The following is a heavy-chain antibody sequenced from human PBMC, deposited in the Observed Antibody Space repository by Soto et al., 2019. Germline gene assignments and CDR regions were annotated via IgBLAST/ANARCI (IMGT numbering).Heavy chain of an antibody. CDR1: GDSVSSNSST. J-gene: IGHJ4*02. Sequence: PSQTLSLTFAISGDSVSSNSSTWNCIRQSPSRGLEWLGRTYYRSKWYNDYAVSVKSRIAINPDTSKNQFSLQLNSVTPEDTAVYYCARDRSRVAVDFDYWAQGTLVTVSS. V-gene: IGHV6-1*01. CDR3: ARDRSRVAVDFDY. CDR2: TYYRSKWYN. D-gene: IGHD6-19*01.